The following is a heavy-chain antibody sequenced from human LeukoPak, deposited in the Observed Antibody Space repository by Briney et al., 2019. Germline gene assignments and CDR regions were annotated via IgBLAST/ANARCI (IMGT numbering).Heavy chain of an antibody. D-gene: IGHD6-13*01. CDR3: ARDEEQQGYFDY. CDR1: GGTFSSYA. CDR2: IIPIFGTA. V-gene: IGHV1-69*13. J-gene: IGHJ4*02. Sequence: SVKVSCKASGGTFSSYAISWVRQAPGQGLEWMGGIIPIFGTANYAQKFQGRVTITADESTSTAYMELSSLRSEDTAVYYCARDEEQQGYFDYWGQGTLVTVSS.